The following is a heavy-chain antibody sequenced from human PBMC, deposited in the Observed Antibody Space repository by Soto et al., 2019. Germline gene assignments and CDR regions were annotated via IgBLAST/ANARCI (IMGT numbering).Heavy chain of an antibody. D-gene: IGHD2-8*01. V-gene: IGHV4-59*01. CDR3: ARDRSTYGGGGTGEVKENWFDP. J-gene: IGHJ5*02. Sequence: SETLSLTCSVSGGSISRYYWSWIRQPPGKGLEWIGYAYYSGDTGYNPSLKSRVTMAVDTSKSQVSLKLSSVTAADTAVYYCARDRSTYGGGGTGEVKENWFDPWGQRALVTVSS. CDR2: AYYSGDT. CDR1: GGSISRYY.